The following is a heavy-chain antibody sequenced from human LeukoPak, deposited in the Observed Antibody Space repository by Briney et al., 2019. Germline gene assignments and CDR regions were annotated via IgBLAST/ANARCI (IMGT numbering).Heavy chain of an antibody. J-gene: IGHJ4*02. V-gene: IGHV3-15*01. CDR1: GFTVSTNY. Sequence: GGSLRLSCAAFGFTVSTNYINWVRQAPGKGLEWVGRIKSRTDGGTTDYAAPVKGRFTISRDDSKNTLYLQMNSLKTEDTAVYYCTTRWGYCTNGVCYTAALDYWGQGTLVTVSS. D-gene: IGHD2-8*01. CDR3: TTRWGYCTNGVCYTAALDY. CDR2: IKSRTDGGTT.